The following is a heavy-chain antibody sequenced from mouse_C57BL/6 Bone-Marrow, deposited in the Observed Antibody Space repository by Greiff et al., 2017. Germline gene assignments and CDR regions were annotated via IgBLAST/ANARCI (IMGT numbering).Heavy chain of an antibody. CDR2: IYPGSGNP. Sequence: QVQLQQSGAELVRPGASVKLSCKASGYTFTDYYINWVKQRPGQGLEWIARIYPGSGNPYSNEKFKGKATLTARKSSSTAYMQLSSLTSEDSAVYFCAREGSMDGYSFAYWGQGTLVTVSA. CDR3: AREGSMDGYSFAY. J-gene: IGHJ3*01. CDR1: GYTFTDYY. D-gene: IGHD2-3*01. V-gene: IGHV1-76*01.